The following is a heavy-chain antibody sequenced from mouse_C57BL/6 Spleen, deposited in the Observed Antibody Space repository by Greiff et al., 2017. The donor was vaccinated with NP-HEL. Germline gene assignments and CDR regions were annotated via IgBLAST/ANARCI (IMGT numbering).Heavy chain of an antibody. J-gene: IGHJ4*01. V-gene: IGHV8-12*01. D-gene: IGHD1-1*01. CDR1: GFSLRTSGMG. CDR2: IYWDDAK. Sequence: QVQLKESGPGILQSSQTLSLTCSFSGFSLRTSGMGVSWIRQPSGKGLEWLAHIYWDDAKRYNPSLKSRLTISKDTSRNQVFLKITSVDTADTATYYCARNPDYYGSSYDAMDYWGQGTSVTVSS. CDR3: ARNPDYYGSSYDAMDY.